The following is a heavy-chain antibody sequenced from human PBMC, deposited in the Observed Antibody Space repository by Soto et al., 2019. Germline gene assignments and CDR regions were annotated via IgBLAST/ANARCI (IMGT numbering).Heavy chain of an antibody. Sequence: HVHLVQSGGEVKKPGASVKVSCTASGYTFSSYVISWVRQAPGQGREWMGWISAFNGNTNSVQRLQGRDALTTDASTSTAYLELRSLRADDTTVYYGVRGGDYYYGLDVWGQGTTVTVSS. J-gene: IGHJ6*02. CDR1: GYTFSSYV. CDR3: VRGGDYYYGLDV. V-gene: IGHV1-18*01. CDR2: ISAFNGNT. D-gene: IGHD3-16*01.